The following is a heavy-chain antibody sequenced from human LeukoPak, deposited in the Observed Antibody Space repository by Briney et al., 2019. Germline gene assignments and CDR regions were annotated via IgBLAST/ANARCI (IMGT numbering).Heavy chain of an antibody. J-gene: IGHJ5*02. D-gene: IGHD5-18*01. CDR2: ISYDGSNK. Sequence: PGRSLRLSCAASGFTFSSYAMHWVRQAPGKGLEWVAFISYDGSNKYYADSVKGRFTISRDNSKNTLYLQMNSLRAEDTAVYYCARDSYSYGYNWFDPWGQGTLVTVSS. CDR1: GFTFSSYA. CDR3: ARDSYSYGYNWFDP. V-gene: IGHV3-30-3*01.